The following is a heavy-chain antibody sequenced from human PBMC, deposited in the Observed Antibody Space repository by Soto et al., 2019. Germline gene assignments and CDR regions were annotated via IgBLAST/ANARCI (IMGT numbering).Heavy chain of an antibody. CDR2: IYYSGST. CDR3: AREVVTADHGMDV. Sequence: SETLSLTCTVSGGSISSYYWSWIRQPPGKGLEWIGYIYYSGSTNYNPSLKSRVTISVDTSKNQFSLKLSSVTAADTAVYYCAREVVTADHGMDVWGQGNTVTVS. J-gene: IGHJ6*02. V-gene: IGHV4-59*01. D-gene: IGHD2-21*02. CDR1: GGSISSYY.